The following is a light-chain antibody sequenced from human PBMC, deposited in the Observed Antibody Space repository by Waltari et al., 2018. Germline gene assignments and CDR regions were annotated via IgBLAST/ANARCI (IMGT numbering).Light chain of an antibody. CDR3: CSYAGAYTFV. J-gene: IGLJ3*02. CDR2: EVV. CDR1: INDVGVEDY. Sequence: QSALTQPHSVSASPGQSVTIPCSGRINDVGVEDYVPWYQLLPGKAPKLILLEVVKRPSGVPSRFSGSKYGTTASLTISGLQTDDEATYYCCSYAGAYTFVFGGGTKLTVL. V-gene: IGLV2-11*01.